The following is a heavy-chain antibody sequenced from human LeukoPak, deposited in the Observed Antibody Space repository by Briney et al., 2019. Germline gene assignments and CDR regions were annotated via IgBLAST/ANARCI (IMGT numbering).Heavy chain of an antibody. CDR3: ATSSGSYYNDGSFDD. V-gene: IGHV1-24*01. J-gene: IGHJ4*02. CDR1: GYTLTELS. CDR2: FDPEDGET. Sequence: ASVKVSCKVSGYTLTELSMHWVRQAPGKGLEWMGGFDPEDGETIYAQKFQGRVTMTEDTSTDTAYMELSSLRSEDTAVYYCATSSGSYYNDGSFDDWGQGTLVTVSS. D-gene: IGHD3-10*01.